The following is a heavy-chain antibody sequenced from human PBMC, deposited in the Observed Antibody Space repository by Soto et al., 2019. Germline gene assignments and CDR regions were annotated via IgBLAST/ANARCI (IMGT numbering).Heavy chain of an antibody. D-gene: IGHD2-8*01. CDR2: TSYDGSNK. Sequence: PRGSLRLSCEGSGFTFSSYALSWVRQAPGKGLEWVAATSYDGSNKYYADSVKGRFVISRDNSKNTLDLQMNTLRAEDTAVYYCAGVYYGGNSVNNYWGQGTPVTVSS. CDR1: GFTFSSYA. CDR3: AGVYYGGNSVNNY. V-gene: IGHV3-30*09. J-gene: IGHJ4*02.